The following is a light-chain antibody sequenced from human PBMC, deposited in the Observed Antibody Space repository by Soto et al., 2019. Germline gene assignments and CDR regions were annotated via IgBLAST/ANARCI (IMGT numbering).Light chain of an antibody. Sequence: EIVMTQSPATLSVSPGERATLSCRASQSVSSNLAWYQQKPGQAPRLLIYGASTRATGIPARFSGSGSGTEFTLTISRLPSEDFAVYYCQQYNNWPLTFGQGTRLEIK. CDR2: GAS. CDR1: QSVSSN. J-gene: IGKJ5*01. V-gene: IGKV3-15*01. CDR3: QQYNNWPLT.